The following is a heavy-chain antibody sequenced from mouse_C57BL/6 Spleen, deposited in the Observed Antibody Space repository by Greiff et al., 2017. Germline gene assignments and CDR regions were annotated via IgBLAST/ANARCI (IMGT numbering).Heavy chain of an antibody. V-gene: IGHV1-53*01. CDR1: GYTFTSYW. CDR2: INPSNGGT. CDR3: ARSAYYGKGDWYFDV. J-gene: IGHJ1*03. D-gene: IGHD1-1*01. Sequence: QVQLQQPGTELVKPGASVKLSCKASGYTFTSYWMHWVKQRPGQGLEWIGNINPSNGGTNYNEKFKSKATLIVDKSSSTAYMQLSSLTSEDSAVYYCARSAYYGKGDWYFDVWGTGTTVTVSS.